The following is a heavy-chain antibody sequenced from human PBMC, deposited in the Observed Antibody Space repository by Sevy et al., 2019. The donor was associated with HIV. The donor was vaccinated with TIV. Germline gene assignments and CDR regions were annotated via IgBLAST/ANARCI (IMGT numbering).Heavy chain of an antibody. CDR1: GFTFTNYW. CDR3: TRDMYGIDY. Sequence: GGSLRLSCAASGFTFTNYWMHGVRQAPGKGLVWVSRVDNDGSGTNYVDSVKGRFTISRDNAKNTVYLQMNSLRAEDTAVYYCTRDMYGIDYWGQGTLVNVSS. D-gene: IGHD2-8*01. V-gene: IGHV3-74*01. J-gene: IGHJ4*02. CDR2: VDNDGSGT.